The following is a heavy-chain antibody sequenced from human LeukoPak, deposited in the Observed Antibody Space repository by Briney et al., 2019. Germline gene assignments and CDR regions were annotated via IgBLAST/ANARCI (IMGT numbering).Heavy chain of an antibody. CDR2: MNPNSGNT. V-gene: IGHV1-8*01. CDR1: GYTFTSYD. Sequence: ASVKVSCKASGYTFTSYDINWVRQATGQGLGWMGWMNPNSGNTGHAQKFQGRVTMTRNTSISTAYMELSSLRSEDTAVYYCARDIGYCSGGSCYGNWFDPWGQGTLVTVSS. CDR3: ARDIGYCSGGSCYGNWFDP. J-gene: IGHJ5*02. D-gene: IGHD2-15*01.